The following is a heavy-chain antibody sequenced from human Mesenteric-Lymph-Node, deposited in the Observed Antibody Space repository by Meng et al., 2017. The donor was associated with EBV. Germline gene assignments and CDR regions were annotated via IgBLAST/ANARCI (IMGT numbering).Heavy chain of an antibody. D-gene: IGHD2-15*01. J-gene: IGHJ5*02. CDR2: INHSGSA. V-gene: IGHV4-34*02. Sequence: QGQLQQWGAGLLKPSAPLAPTCEVSGGSFSNYYWSWIRQTPGKGLEWIGEINHSGSANYNPSLKSRVTISIDTSKNQFSLRLNSVTAADTAVYYCARGVQVAWRFDPWGQGTLVTVSS. CDR3: ARGVQVAWRFDP. CDR1: GGSFSNYY.